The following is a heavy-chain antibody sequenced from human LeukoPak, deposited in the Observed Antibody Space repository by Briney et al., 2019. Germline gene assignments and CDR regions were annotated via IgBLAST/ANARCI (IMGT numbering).Heavy chain of an antibody. J-gene: IGHJ4*02. Sequence: GGSLRLSCAASGFTFSNYPMNWVRQAPGKGLEWVAIISSDGSKRYYADSVKGRFTFSRDNSKNTLYLQMNSLRAEDTAVYYCARDPQPVAGSIYFDYWGQGTLVTVSS. V-gene: IGHV3-30*04. CDR1: GFTFSNYP. D-gene: IGHD6-19*01. CDR3: ARDPQPVAGSIYFDY. CDR2: ISSDGSKR.